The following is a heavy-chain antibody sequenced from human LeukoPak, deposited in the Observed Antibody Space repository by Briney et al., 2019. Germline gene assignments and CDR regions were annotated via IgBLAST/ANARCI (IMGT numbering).Heavy chain of an antibody. V-gene: IGHV3-23*01. CDR1: GFTFSSYG. CDR2: ISGSGGST. Sequence: GGSLRLSCAASGFTFSSYGMSWVRQAPGKGLEWVSAISGSGGSTYYADSVKGRFTTSRDNSKNTLYLQMNSLRAEDTAVYYCAKRAIVVPADYYYYYMDVWGKGTTVTISS. CDR3: AKRAIVVPADYYYYYMDV. J-gene: IGHJ6*03. D-gene: IGHD2-2*01.